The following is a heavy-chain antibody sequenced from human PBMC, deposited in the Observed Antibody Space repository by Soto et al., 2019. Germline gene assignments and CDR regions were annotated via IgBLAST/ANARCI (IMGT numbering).Heavy chain of an antibody. Sequence: EVQVLESGGGLVQPGGSLRLSCAASGFTFSSYAMNWVRQAPGKGLEWVSGISGSGGSIYYADSVKGRFTISRDNSKKKVYLQMNSLRAEDTVVYYCAKDSRWNYMGWFDPWGQGTLVTVSS. CDR1: GFTFSSYA. J-gene: IGHJ5*02. CDR3: AKDSRWNYMGWFDP. CDR2: ISGSGGSI. V-gene: IGHV3-23*01. D-gene: IGHD1-7*01.